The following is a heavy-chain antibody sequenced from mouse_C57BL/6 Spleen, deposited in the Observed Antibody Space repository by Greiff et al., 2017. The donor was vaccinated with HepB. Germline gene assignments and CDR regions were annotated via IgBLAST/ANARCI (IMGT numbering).Heavy chain of an antibody. CDR3: ARRGLIYDGYPGFDY. V-gene: IGHV1-80*01. D-gene: IGHD2-3*01. CDR2: IYPGDGDT. CDR1: GYAFSSYW. Sequence: QVQLQQSGAELVKPGASVKISCTASGYAFSSYWMNWVKQRPGKGLEWIGQIYPGDGDTNYNGKFKGKATLTADNSSSTASMQLSSLTSEDSAVYYCARRGLIYDGYPGFDYWGQGTTLTVSS. J-gene: IGHJ2*01.